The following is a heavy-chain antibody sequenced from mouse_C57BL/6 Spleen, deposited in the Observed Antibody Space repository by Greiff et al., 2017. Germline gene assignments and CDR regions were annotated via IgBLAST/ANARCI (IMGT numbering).Heavy chain of an antibody. CDR1: GFNIKDDY. CDR2: IDPENGDT. Sequence: VQLKESGAELVRPGASVKLSCTASGFNIKDDYMHWVKQRPEQGLEWIGWIDPENGDTEYASKFQGKATITADTSSNTAYLQLSSLTSEDTAVYYCTTGPYYYGSSYAMDYWGQGTSVTVSS. CDR3: TTGPYYYGSSYAMDY. V-gene: IGHV14-4*01. J-gene: IGHJ4*01. D-gene: IGHD1-1*01.